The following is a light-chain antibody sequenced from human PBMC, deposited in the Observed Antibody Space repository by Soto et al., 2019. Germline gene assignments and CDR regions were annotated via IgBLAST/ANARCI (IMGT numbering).Light chain of an antibody. CDR3: HQHGNSPLYT. J-gene: IGKJ2*01. V-gene: IGKV3-20*01. CDR1: QSINSGY. CDR2: GAS. Sequence: EIVLTQSPGTLSLSPGERATLSCRASQSINSGYLAWYQQKPGQAPRLLIYGASSRATGIPDRFSGSGSGTAFSLTISRLEPEDYAVYYCHQHGNSPLYTFGQGTKLEIK.